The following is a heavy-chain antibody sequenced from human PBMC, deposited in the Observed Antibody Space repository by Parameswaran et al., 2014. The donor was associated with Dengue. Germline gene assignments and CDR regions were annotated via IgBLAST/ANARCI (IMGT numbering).Heavy chain of an antibody. CDR2: IYYSGST. V-gene: IGHV4-30-4*01. D-gene: IGHD4-17*01. Sequence: WIRQPPGKGLEWIGYIYYSGSTYYNPSLKSRVTISVDTSKNQFSLKLSSVTAADTAVYYCASNPLGTVTTPFPYWGQGTPGHRLL. CDR3: ASNPLGTVTTPFPY. J-gene: IGHJ4*02.